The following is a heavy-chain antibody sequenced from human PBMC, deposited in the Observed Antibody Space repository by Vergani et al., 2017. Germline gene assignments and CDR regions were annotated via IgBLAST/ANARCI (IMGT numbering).Heavy chain of an antibody. J-gene: IGHJ4*02. Sequence: EVQLLESGGGLVQPGGSLRLSCVASGFTFSSYAMSWVRQAPGKGLEWVSAISGSGGSTYYADSVKGRFTISRDNSKNTLYLQMNSLRAEDTAVYYCARDLAYCGGDCYSAGGGLDYWGQGTLVTVSS. CDR2: ISGSGGST. CDR1: GFTFSSYA. CDR3: ARDLAYCGGDCYSAGGGLDY. V-gene: IGHV3-23*01. D-gene: IGHD2-21*02.